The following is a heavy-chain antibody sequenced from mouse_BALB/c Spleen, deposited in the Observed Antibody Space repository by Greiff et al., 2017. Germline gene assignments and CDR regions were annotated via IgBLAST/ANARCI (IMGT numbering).Heavy chain of an antibody. J-gene: IGHJ3*01. CDR1: GFTFSSYG. CDR3: ARDFTLFAY. V-gene: IGHV5-6-3*01. CDR2: INSNGGST. Sequence: EVKLMESGGGLVQPGGSLKLSCAASGFTFSSYGLSWVRQTPDKRLELVATINSNGGSTYYPDSVKGRFTISRDNAKNTLYLQMSSLKSEDTAMYYCARDFTLFAYWGEGTLVTVGA.